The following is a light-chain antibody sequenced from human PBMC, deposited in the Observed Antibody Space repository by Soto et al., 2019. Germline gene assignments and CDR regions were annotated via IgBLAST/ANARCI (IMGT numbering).Light chain of an antibody. Sequence: QSALTQPASVSGSPGQSITISCTGTSSDVGAYNYVSWYQHHPGNAPKLLIYDVSTRPSGVSNRFSGSKSGNTASLTISGLQAEDEAGYYCSSYTTSTTRVFGTGTKVTVL. CDR1: SSDVGAYNY. V-gene: IGLV2-14*03. CDR3: SSYTTSTTRV. CDR2: DVS. J-gene: IGLJ1*01.